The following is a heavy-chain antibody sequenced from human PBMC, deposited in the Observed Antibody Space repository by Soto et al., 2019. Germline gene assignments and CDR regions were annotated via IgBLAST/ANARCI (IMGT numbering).Heavy chain of an antibody. CDR1: GYSFTSYW. D-gene: IGHD5-18*01. J-gene: IGHJ6*02. V-gene: IGHV5-51*01. Sequence: GESLKISCKGSGYSFTSYWLGWVRQMPGKGLEWMGIIYPGDSDTRYSPSVQGQVTISADKSIGTAYLQWSSLKASDTAMYYCARGSVSAMAWDTYYYYGMDVWGQGTTVTVSS. CDR2: IYPGDSDT. CDR3: ARGSVSAMAWDTYYYYGMDV.